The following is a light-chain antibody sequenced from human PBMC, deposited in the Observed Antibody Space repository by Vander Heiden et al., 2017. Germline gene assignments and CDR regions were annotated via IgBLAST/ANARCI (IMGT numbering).Light chain of an antibody. Sequence: IVLTQSPDTLSLSPGARATLSCRATQSVSSSYLAWYQQKPGQSPRLLIYGASSRAAGIPDRFSGSGSGTDFALTISRLEPEDFAVYFCQQYYRSPLTFGGGTKVEIK. CDR3: QQYYRSPLT. V-gene: IGKV3-20*01. CDR1: QSVSSSY. CDR2: GAS. J-gene: IGKJ4*01.